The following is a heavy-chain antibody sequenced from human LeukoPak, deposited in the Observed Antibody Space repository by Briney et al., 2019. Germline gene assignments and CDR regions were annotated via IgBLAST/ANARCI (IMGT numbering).Heavy chain of an antibody. CDR2: LSGSGGNT. V-gene: IGHV3-23*01. Sequence: GGSLRLSSAASAFTFGIYAMSWVRQAPGEGLESVSTLSGSGGNTYYAESVKGRLPISRDNSKNTLYLQMNSLRAEDTAVYHCAKGSYYYDSADYFDYWGQGTLVTASS. CDR1: AFTFGIYA. J-gene: IGHJ4*02. CDR3: AKGSYYYDSADYFDY. D-gene: IGHD3-22*01.